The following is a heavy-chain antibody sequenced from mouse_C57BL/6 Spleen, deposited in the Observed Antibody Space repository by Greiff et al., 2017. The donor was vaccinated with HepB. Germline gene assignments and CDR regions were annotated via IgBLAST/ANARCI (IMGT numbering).Heavy chain of an antibody. J-gene: IGHJ3*01. CDR2: IDPSDSYT. Sequence: QVQLQQPGAELVMPGASVKLSCKASGYTFTSYWMHWVKQRPGQGLEWIGEIDPSDSYTNYNQKFKRKSTLTVDKSSSTAYMQLSSLTSEDSAVYYCARATALGYWGQGTLVTVSA. V-gene: IGHV1-69*01. CDR3: ARATALGY. D-gene: IGHD1-2*01. CDR1: GYTFTSYW.